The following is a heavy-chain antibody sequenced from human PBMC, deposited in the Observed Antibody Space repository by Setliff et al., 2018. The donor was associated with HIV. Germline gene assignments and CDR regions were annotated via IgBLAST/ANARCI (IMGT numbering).Heavy chain of an antibody. CDR3: ATMTSSFHMDV. V-gene: IGHV3-23*01. D-gene: IGHD2-2*01. CDR1: GFLFHTYW. Sequence: GESLKISCAASGFLFHTYWMSWVRQAPGKGLEWVSVISGSGGSTYYADSVRGRFTIARDNSKNTLYLQMNSLRAEDTAVYYCATMTSSFHMDVWGKGTTVTVSS. J-gene: IGHJ6*03. CDR2: ISGSGGST.